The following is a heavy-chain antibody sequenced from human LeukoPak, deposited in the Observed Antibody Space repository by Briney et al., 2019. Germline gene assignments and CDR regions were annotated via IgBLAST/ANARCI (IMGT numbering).Heavy chain of an antibody. CDR1: GGSFSGYY. CDR3: ARSEPRYLGSNWFDP. V-gene: IGHV4-34*01. Sequence: SETLSLTCAVYGGSFSGYYWSWIRQPPGKGLEWIGEINHSGSTNYNPSLKSRVTISVDTSKNQFSLKLSSVTAADTAVYYCARSEPRYLGSNWFDPWGQGTLVTVSS. CDR2: INHSGST. J-gene: IGHJ5*02. D-gene: IGHD3-10*01.